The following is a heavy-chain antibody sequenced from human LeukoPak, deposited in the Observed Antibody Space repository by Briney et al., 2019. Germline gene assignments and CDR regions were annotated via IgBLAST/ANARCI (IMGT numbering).Heavy chain of an antibody. Sequence: GGSLRLSCAASRFTFSYFAMHWVRQAPGKGLEWVAVLSDDGSNKFYADSVKGRFTISRDNSKNTLYLQMNCLRAEDTAFYYCAKDPHSSSWYYFDSWGQGTLVTVSS. CDR3: AKDPHSSSWYYFDS. CDR1: RFTFSYFA. D-gene: IGHD6-13*01. J-gene: IGHJ4*02. V-gene: IGHV3-30*18. CDR2: LSDDGSNK.